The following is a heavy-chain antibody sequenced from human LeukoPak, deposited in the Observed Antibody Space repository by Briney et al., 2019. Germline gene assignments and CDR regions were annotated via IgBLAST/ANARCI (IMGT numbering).Heavy chain of an antibody. CDR1: GFTVSSNY. D-gene: IGHD3-10*01. V-gene: IGHV3-53*04. CDR3: AKDTYGSGSSHFDY. J-gene: IGHJ4*02. Sequence: PGGSLRLSCAASGFTVSSNYMSWVRQAPGKGLEWVSVIYSGGSTYYADSVKGRFTISRHNSKNTLYLQMNSLRAEDTAVYYCAKDTYGSGSSHFDYWGQGTLVTVSS. CDR2: IYSGGST.